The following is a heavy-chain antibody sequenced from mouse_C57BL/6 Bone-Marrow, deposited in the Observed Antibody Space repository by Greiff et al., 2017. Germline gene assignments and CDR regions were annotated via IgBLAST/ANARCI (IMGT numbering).Heavy chain of an antibody. CDR2: INPKNGGT. Sequence: VQLQQSGPELVKPGASVKISCKASGYTFTDYYMNWVKQSPGKSLEWIGDINPKNGGTSYNQKFKGKATLTVDKSSSTAYMQLRSLTSEDAAVYYCARGNCYYKGFDYWGQGTTLTVSS. D-gene: IGHD2-3*01. J-gene: IGHJ2*01. V-gene: IGHV1-26*01. CDR3: ARGNCYYKGFDY. CDR1: GYTFTDYY.